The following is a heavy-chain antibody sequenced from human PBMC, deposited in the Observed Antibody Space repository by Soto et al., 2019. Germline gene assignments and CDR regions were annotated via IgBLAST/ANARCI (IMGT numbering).Heavy chain of an antibody. Sequence: SETLSLTCTVSGGSISSNSYYWGWIRQPPGKGLEWIGRIYNSGGTYHNPSLKSRATISIYTSKNQFSLKLTSVTAADTAVYYCGRAHRDLQQLVHYYYSVNAWGQGTTVTVSS. CDR3: GRAHRDLQQLVHYYYSVNA. V-gene: IGHV4-39*07. CDR1: GGSISSNSYY. D-gene: IGHD6-13*01. CDR2: IYNSGGT. J-gene: IGHJ6*02.